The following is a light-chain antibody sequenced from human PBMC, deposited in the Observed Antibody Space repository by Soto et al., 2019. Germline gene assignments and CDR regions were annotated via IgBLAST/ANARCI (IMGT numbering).Light chain of an antibody. CDR2: LAS. Sequence: LVVTQSPRSLPVTPGEPASMSCRASQSLHSNGINYLHWYLQKPGQPPQLLIYLASNRASGVPDRFSGSGSGTEYTLKISRLEAEDVGFYYCMQSLQKPSTFGPGTKVDI. V-gene: IGKV2-28*01. J-gene: IGKJ3*01. CDR1: QSLHSNGINY. CDR3: MQSLQKPST.